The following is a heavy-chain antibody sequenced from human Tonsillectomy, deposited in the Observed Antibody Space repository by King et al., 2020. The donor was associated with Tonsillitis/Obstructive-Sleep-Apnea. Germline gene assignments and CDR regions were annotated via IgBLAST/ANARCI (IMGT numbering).Heavy chain of an antibody. CDR2: INHSGST. Sequence: VQLQQWGAGLLKPSETLSLTCTVYGGSFSGYYWSWIRQPPGKGLEWIGEINHSGSTNYNPSLKSRVTISVDTSKNHFSLTLSSVTAADTAVYYCVAYYYYYGMDVWGQGPTVTVSS. CDR1: GGSFSGYY. J-gene: IGHJ6*02. CDR3: VAYYYYYGMDV. V-gene: IGHV4-34*01.